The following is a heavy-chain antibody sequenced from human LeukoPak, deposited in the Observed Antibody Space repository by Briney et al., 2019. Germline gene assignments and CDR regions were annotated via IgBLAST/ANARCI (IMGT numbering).Heavy chain of an antibody. D-gene: IGHD4-11*01. V-gene: IGHV4-59*01. Sequence: SETLSLTCIVSGGSISRYYWSWIRQPPGKGLEWIDYIYYSGSTIYNPSLKSRVTISVDTSKNQFSLHLSSVTAADTAVYYCARDLLDYNNMGCFDPWGQGTLVTVSS. CDR1: GGSISRYY. J-gene: IGHJ5*02. CDR3: ARDLLDYNNMGCFDP. CDR2: IYYSGST.